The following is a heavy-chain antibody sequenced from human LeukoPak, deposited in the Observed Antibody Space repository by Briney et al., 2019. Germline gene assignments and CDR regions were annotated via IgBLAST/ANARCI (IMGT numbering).Heavy chain of an antibody. J-gene: IGHJ3*02. CDR1: GGSISSYY. CDR3: ARTRPRPYPDAFDI. Sequence: SETLSLTCTVSGGSISSYYWSWIRQPAGKGLEWIGRIYTSGSTNYNPSLKSRVTMSVDTSKNQFSLKLSSVTAADTAVYYCARTRPRPYPDAFDIWGQGTMVTVSS. V-gene: IGHV4-4*07. CDR2: IYTSGST.